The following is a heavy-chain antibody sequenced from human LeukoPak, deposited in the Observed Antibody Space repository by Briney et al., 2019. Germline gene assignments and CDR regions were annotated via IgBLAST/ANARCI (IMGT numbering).Heavy chain of an antibody. CDR2: ISSGGGST. CDR1: GFTFTSYS. J-gene: IGHJ4*02. V-gene: IGHV3-23*01. CDR3: AKGGKWDVTPFDY. Sequence: KPGGSLRLSCAASGFTFTSYSMNWVRQAPGKGLEWVSTISSGGGSTYYADSVKGRFTISRDNSKNTLYLQVNSLRAEDTAVYYCAKGGKWDVTPFDYWGQGTLVTVSS. D-gene: IGHD1-26*01.